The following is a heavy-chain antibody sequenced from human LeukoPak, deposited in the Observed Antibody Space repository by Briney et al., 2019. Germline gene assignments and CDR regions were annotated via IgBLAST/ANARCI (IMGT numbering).Heavy chain of an antibody. CDR1: GGSISSYY. CDR3: ARDHYGDFFDY. D-gene: IGHD4-17*01. V-gene: IGHV4-59*01. Sequence: SETLSLTCTVSGGSISSYYWSWIRQPPGKGLEWIGYIYYSGSTNYNPSLTSRVTISVDTSKNQFSLKLSSVTAADTAVYYCARDHYGDFFDYWGQGTLVTVSS. CDR2: IYYSGST. J-gene: IGHJ4*02.